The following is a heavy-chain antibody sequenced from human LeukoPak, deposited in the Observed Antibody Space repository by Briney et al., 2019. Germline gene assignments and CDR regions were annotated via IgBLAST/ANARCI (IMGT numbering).Heavy chain of an antibody. V-gene: IGHV3-13*01. D-gene: IGHD2-21*02. CDR3: ARGSCGYGDCYRALNI. CDR1: GFTFNNYD. Sequence: GGSLRLSCAASGFTFNNYDMHWVRQTTGEGLEWVSSIHTAGDTHYSGSAKGRFLISRENVKNSLYLQMNSLRAEDTAVYYCARGSCGYGDCYRALNIWGQGTIVTVSS. CDR2: IHTAGDT. J-gene: IGHJ3*02.